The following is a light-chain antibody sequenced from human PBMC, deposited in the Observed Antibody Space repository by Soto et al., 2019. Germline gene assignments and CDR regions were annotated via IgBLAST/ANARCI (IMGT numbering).Light chain of an antibody. J-gene: IGLJ1*01. Sequence: QSVLTQPASVSGSPGQSITISCTGTSSDVGGYNYVSWYQQHPGKAPKLMIYDVSNRPSGVSNRVSGSKSGNTACLTISGLQAEDEADYYCSSYTSSSTLLYVFGTGTKLTVL. CDR1: SSDVGGYNY. CDR3: SSYTSSSTLLYV. V-gene: IGLV2-14*01. CDR2: DVS.